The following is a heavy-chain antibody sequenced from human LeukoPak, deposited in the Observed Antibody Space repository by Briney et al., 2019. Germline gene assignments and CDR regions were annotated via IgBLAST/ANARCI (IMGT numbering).Heavy chain of an antibody. D-gene: IGHD1-26*01. CDR1: GYTFTDYY. J-gene: IGHJ4*02. Sequence: ASVKVSCKVSGYTFTDYYMHWVQQAPGKGLEWMGLVDPEDGETIYAEKFQGRVTITADTSTDTAYMELSSLRSDDTAVYYCARRKSGSYSRAWAYWGQGTLVTVSS. CDR2: VDPEDGET. CDR3: ARRKSGSYSRAWAY. V-gene: IGHV1-69-2*01.